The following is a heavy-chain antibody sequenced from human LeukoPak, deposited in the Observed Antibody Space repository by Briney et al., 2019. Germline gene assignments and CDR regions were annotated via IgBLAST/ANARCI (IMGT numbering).Heavy chain of an antibody. V-gene: IGHV3-21*01. D-gene: IGHD2-21*02. CDR2: ISSSGDYK. Sequence: GGSLRLSCAASGFPFSSFSTNWVRQAPGKGLEWVSSISSSGDYKYYADSMRGRFTISRDNAKNSLSLQMNNLRAEDAAVYYCARDDYYFWGQGTLVTVSS. J-gene: IGHJ4*02. CDR3: ARDDYYF. CDR1: GFPFSSFS.